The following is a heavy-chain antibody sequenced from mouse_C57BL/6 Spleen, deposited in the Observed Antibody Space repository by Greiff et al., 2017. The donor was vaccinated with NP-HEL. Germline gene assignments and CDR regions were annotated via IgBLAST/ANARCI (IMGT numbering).Heavy chain of an antibody. Sequence: VQLQQPGAELVRPGTSVKLSCKASGYTFTSYWMHWVKQRPGQGLEWIGVIDPSDSYTNYNQKFKGKATLTVDTSSSTAYMQLSSLTSEDSAVYYCARGRTAQAWFAYWGQGTLVTVSA. CDR3: ARGRTAQAWFAY. CDR2: IDPSDSYT. J-gene: IGHJ3*01. CDR1: GYTFTSYW. V-gene: IGHV1-59*01. D-gene: IGHD3-2*02.